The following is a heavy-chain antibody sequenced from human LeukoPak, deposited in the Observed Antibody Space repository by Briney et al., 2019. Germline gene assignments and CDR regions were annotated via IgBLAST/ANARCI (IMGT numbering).Heavy chain of an antibody. D-gene: IGHD3-22*01. V-gene: IGHV3-74*01. CDR2: INTDGSTT. Sequence: GGSLRLSCAASGFTFSSYWMHWVRQAPGKGLVWVSRINTDGSTTNYADSVKGRFTIFRDNAKNTLYLQMNSLRAEDTAVYYCARAPGAYDSSGYYDWGQGTLVTVSS. CDR3: ARAPGAYDSSGYYD. CDR1: GFTFSSYW. J-gene: IGHJ4*02.